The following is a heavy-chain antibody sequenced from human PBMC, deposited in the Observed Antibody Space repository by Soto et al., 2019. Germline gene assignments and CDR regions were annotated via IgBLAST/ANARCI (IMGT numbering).Heavy chain of an antibody. J-gene: IGHJ3*02. V-gene: IGHV4-31*03. CDR1: GGSISSGGYY. CDR2: IYYSGST. Sequence: SETLSLTCTVSGGSISSGGYYWSWIRQHPGKGLEWIGYIYYSGSTYYNPSLKSRVTISVDTSKNQFSLKLSSVTAADTAVYYCAQGYGWHHAFDIWGQGTMVTVSS. CDR3: AQGYGWHHAFDI. D-gene: IGHD5-18*01.